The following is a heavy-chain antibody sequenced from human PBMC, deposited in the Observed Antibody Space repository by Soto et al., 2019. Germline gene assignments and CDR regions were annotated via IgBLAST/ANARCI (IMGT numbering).Heavy chain of an antibody. D-gene: IGHD3-3*01. Sequence: KGLEWMGWMNPNSGNTGYAQKFQGRVTMTRNTSISTAYMELSSLRSEDTAVYYCARVPRWNFFFKEEDGIRDTVPVSAFLLNRSSDL. CDR2: MNPNSGNT. V-gene: IGHV1-8*01. CDR3: ARVPRWNFFFKEEDGIRDTVPVSAFLLNRSSDL. J-gene: IGHJ2*01.